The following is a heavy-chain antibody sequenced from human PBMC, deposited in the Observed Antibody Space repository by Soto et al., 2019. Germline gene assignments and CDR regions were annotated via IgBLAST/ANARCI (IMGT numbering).Heavy chain of an antibody. J-gene: IGHJ4*02. CDR2: IYHSGST. Sequence: SETLFVACTLPGASVSSGGYSCSCIRQPPGKGLEWIGYIYHSGSTNYNPSLKSRVTISVDTSKNQFSLKLSSVAAADNAVHYCARGGGYDSFDFWGQGIEVSVSS. CDR3: ARGGGYDSFDF. D-gene: IGHD2-15*01. V-gene: IGHV4-61*08. CDR1: GASVSSGGYS.